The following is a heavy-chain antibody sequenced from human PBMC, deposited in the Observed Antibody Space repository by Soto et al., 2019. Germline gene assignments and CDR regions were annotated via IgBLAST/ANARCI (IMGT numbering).Heavy chain of an antibody. CDR1: GFTFSSYA. J-gene: IGHJ4*02. CDR2: ISGSGGST. CDR3: AKGRTYCSGGSCYLYNYFDY. V-gene: IGHV3-23*01. D-gene: IGHD2-15*01. Sequence: QPGGSLRLSCAASGFTFSSYAMSWVRQAPGKGLEWVSAISGSGGSTYYADSVKGRFTISRDNSKNTLYLQMNSLRAEDTAVYYCAKGRTYCSGGSCYLYNYFDYWGQGTLVTVSS.